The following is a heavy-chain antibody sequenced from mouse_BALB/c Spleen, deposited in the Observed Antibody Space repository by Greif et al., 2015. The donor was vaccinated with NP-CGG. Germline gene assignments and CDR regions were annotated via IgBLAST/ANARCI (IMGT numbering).Heavy chain of an antibody. CDR3: TRSYYRKAMDY. Sequence: QVQLQQSGAELVRPGASVTLSCKASGYTFTDYEMHWVKQTPVHGLEWIGAIDPETGGTAYNQKFKGKATLTADKSSSTAYMELRSLTSEDTAVYYCTRSYYRKAMDYWGQGTSVTVSS. CDR2: IDPETGGT. D-gene: IGHD2-14*01. CDR1: GYTFTDYE. J-gene: IGHJ4*01. V-gene: IGHV1-15*01.